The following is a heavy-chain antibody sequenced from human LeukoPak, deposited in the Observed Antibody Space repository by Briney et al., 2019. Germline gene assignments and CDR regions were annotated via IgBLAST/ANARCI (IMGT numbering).Heavy chain of an antibody. V-gene: IGHV4-39*07. CDR3: ARDPDGPAATYGFDP. CDR1: GGSISSYY. J-gene: IGHJ5*02. CDR2: IYYSGST. Sequence: PSETLSLTCTVSGGSISSYYWGWIRQPPGKGLEWIGSIYYSGSTYYNPSLKSRVTISVDTSKNQFSLKLSSVTAADTAVYYCARDPDGPAATYGFDPWGQGTLVTVSS. D-gene: IGHD2-2*01.